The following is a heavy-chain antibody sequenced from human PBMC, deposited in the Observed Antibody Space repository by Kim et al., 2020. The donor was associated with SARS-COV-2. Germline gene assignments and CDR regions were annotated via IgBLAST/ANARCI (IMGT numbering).Heavy chain of an antibody. D-gene: IGHD2-21*01. CDR3: ARSLRKHIVVVPFDY. V-gene: IGHV1-69*01. Sequence: QKFQGGVTITANESTSTAYMELSSLRAEDTAVYYCARSLRKHIVVVPFDYWGQGTLVTVSS. J-gene: IGHJ4*02.